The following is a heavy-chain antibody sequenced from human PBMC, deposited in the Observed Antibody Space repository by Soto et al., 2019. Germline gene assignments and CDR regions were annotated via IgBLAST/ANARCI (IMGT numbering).Heavy chain of an antibody. Sequence: SVKGSCKASGGTFSSYAISWVRQAPGQGLEWMGGIIPIFGTANYAQKFQGRVTITADESTSTAYMELSSLRSEDTAVYYCARDRQSSIAARPDDAFDIWGQGTMVTVSS. D-gene: IGHD6-6*01. V-gene: IGHV1-69*13. J-gene: IGHJ3*02. CDR3: ARDRQSSIAARPDDAFDI. CDR2: IIPIFGTA. CDR1: GGTFSSYA.